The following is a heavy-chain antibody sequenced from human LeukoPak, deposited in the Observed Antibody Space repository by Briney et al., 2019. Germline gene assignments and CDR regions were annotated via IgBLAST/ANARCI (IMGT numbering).Heavy chain of an antibody. CDR1: GFTFINYK. J-gene: IGHJ4*02. CDR3: ARVSGSGWFPDY. D-gene: IGHD6-19*01. V-gene: IGHV3-48*02. Sequence: GGSLKLPCQPSGFTFINYKMNWVGPPPGKGRDWVSHISSWSSATYYADSVKGRFTISRDNAKNSLYLKLNSLRDEDSAVYYCARVSGSGWFPDYWGQGTLVTVSS. CDR2: ISSWSSAT.